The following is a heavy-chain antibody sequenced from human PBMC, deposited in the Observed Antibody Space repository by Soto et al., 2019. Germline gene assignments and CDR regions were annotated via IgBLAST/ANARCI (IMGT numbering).Heavy chain of an antibody. V-gene: IGHV3-33*01. CDR1: GFTFSNYG. CDR3: ARGRQQGVLISVYGMDV. Sequence: QVQLVESGGGVVQPGRSQRLSCAASGFTFSNYGMHWVRQAPGKGLEWVARIWYDGSNKNYADSVKDRFIVSRDNSKSTLYLQMNSLRAEDTAVYYCARGRQQGVLISVYGMDVWGQGTTVTVSS. J-gene: IGHJ6*02. D-gene: IGHD6-13*01. CDR2: IWYDGSNK.